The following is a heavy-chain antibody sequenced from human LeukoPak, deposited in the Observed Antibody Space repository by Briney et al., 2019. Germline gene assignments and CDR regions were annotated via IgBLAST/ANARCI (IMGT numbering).Heavy chain of an antibody. J-gene: IGHJ5*02. D-gene: IGHD3-10*01. CDR1: GFTVRSYY. Sequence: GGSLRLSCAASGFTVRSYYMSWVRQAPGKGLEWVANIKEDGSEKYYVDSVKGRFTISRDNAKNSLYLQMSSLRAEDTAVYYCARGGSWFAPWGQGTLVTVSS. V-gene: IGHV3-7*01. CDR2: IKEDGSEK. CDR3: ARGGSWFAP.